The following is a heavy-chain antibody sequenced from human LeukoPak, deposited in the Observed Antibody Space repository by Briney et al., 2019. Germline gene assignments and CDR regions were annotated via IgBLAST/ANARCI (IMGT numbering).Heavy chain of an antibody. V-gene: IGHV3-7*01. J-gene: IGHJ4*02. Sequence: PGGSLRLSCAASGFTFSSYYMSWVRQAPGKGLEWVANIKQDGSQKYYVDSVKGRFTISRDNAKNSVYLQMNSLRAEDTAVYYCARDLAVATTIDYWGQGTLVTVSS. D-gene: IGHD5-12*01. CDR1: GFTFSSYY. CDR3: ARDLAVATTIDY. CDR2: IKQDGSQK.